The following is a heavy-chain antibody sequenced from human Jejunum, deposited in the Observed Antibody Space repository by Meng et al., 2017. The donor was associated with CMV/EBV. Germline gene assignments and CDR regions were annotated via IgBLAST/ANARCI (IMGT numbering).Heavy chain of an antibody. CDR3: TTLYGDSIS. Sequence: QGRVREAGPGLVRPWGTLSLTCDVSGGSIRNDQWWSWVRQAPGKGLEWIGEIYHSGRTNYNPSVKSRVSMSVDKSQNHFSLRLSSVTAADTAVYYCTTLYGDSISWGQGTLVTVSS. V-gene: IGHV4-4*02. D-gene: IGHD4-17*01. J-gene: IGHJ4*02. CDR1: GGSIRNDQW. CDR2: IYHSGRT.